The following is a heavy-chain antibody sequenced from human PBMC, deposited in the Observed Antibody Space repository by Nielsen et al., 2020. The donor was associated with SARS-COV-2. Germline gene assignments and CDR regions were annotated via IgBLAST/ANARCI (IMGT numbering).Heavy chain of an antibody. J-gene: IGHJ6*02. D-gene: IGHD3-10*01. CDR3: ARYTMVRGALKGGGMDV. CDR1: GFTFSSYA. Sequence: LSLTRAASGFTFSSYAMHWVRQAPGKGLEWVAVISYDGSNKYYADSVKGRFTISRDNSKNTLYLQMNSLRAEDTAVYYCARYTMVRGALKGGGMDVWGQGTTVTVSS. V-gene: IGHV3-30-3*01. CDR2: ISYDGSNK.